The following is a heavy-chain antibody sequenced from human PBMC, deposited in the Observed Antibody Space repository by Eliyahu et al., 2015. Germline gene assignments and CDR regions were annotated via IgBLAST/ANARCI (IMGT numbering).Heavy chain of an antibody. J-gene: IGHJ4*02. Sequence: EVQLVQSGAEVKKPGESLRISCKASGYSFXNHWITWVRQMPGKGLEWVGGSVPSDSYTTYSPSFQGHVTISADKSISTAYLQWSSLKASDTAMYYCARRSCSGDNCYLHIDYWGQGTLVTVSS. CDR3: ARRSCSGDNCYLHIDY. CDR1: GYSFXNHW. D-gene: IGHD2-15*01. CDR2: SVPSDSYT. V-gene: IGHV5-10-1*03.